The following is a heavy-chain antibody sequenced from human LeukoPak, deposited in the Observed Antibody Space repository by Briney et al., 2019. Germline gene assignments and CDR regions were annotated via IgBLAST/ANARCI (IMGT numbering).Heavy chain of an antibody. V-gene: IGHV3-30*04. CDR3: AKDPAALRSNPFNWFDP. CDR2: ISYDGSNK. D-gene: IGHD1-26*01. Sequence: SGRSLRLSCAASGFTFSSYAMHWVRQAPGKGLEWVAVISYDGSNKYYADSVKGRFTISRDNSKNTLYLQMNSLRAEDTAVYYCAKDPAALRSNPFNWFDPWGQGTLVTVSS. J-gene: IGHJ5*02. CDR1: GFTFSSYA.